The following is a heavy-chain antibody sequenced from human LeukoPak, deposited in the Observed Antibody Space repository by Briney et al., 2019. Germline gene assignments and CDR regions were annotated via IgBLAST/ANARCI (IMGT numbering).Heavy chain of an antibody. D-gene: IGHD6-6*01. Sequence: SVKVSCKASGGTFSSYAISWVRQAPGQGLEWMGRIIPILGIANYAQKFQGRVTMTTDTSTTTAYLEVRSLGYDDTAVYFCARDARVIGARPSPPDYWGQGTLVTVSS. CDR1: GGTFSSYA. V-gene: IGHV1-69*04. J-gene: IGHJ4*02. CDR3: ARDARVIGARPSPPDY. CDR2: IIPILGIA.